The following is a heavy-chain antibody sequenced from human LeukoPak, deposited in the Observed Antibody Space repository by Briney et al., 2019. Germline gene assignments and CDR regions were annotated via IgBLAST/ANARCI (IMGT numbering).Heavy chain of an antibody. CDR2: IVVGSGNT. V-gene: IGHV1-58*01. CDR1: GFTFTSSA. Sequence: GASVKVSCKASGFTFTSSAVQWVRQARGQRLEWLGWIVVGSGNTNYAQKFQERVTITRDMSTSTAYMELSSLRSEDTAVYYCAAGSDGYDYPTIDYWGQGTLVTVSS. D-gene: IGHD5-24*01. J-gene: IGHJ4*02. CDR3: AAGSDGYDYPTIDY.